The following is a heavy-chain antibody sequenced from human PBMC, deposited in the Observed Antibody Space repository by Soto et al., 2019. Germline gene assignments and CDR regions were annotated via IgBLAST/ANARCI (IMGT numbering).Heavy chain of an antibody. D-gene: IGHD3-22*01. CDR3: ARGHRRESVVVITRSEGFFET. J-gene: IGHJ4*02. CDR2: VRGGGQVT. Sequence: EVQMLESGGGLTQPGGSLRLSCEASGFTFSTHAMSWVSQAPGKGLEWVSGVRGGGQVTYYADSGKGRLTISRDNSKSTLFLHLHSLTSEDTAVYYCARGHRRESVVVITRSEGFFETWGPGTLVTVSS. CDR1: GFTFSTHA. V-gene: IGHV3-23*01.